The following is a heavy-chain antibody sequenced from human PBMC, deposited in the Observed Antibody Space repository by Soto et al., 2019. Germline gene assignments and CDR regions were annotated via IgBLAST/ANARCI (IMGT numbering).Heavy chain of an antibody. V-gene: IGHV2-5*02. CDR1: GFSLTTDRVG. D-gene: IGHD1-26*01. CDR2: IYGDNTK. J-gene: IGHJ4*02. CDR3: AHAYGGRSLY. Sequence: QITMKESGPTLVKPTQTLTLTCTFSGFSLTTDRVGVGWIRQPPGEALEWLAVIYGDNTKTYRPSLESRLTINKNTHKNQVAPTMTNMDSLDTATYYCAHAYGGRSLYWGQGTLVTVSS.